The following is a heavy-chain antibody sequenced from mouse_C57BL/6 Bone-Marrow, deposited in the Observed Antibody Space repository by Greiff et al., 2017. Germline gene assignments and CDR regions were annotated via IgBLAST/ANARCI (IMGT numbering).Heavy chain of an antibody. Sequence: VQLQQSGPELVKPGASVKISCKASGYTFTDYYMNWVKQSHGKSLEWIGDINPNNGGTSYNQKFKGKATLTVDKSSSTAYMELRSLTSEDSAVYYCARRDYGSFAYWGQGTLVTVSA. CDR1: GYTFTDYY. V-gene: IGHV1-26*01. CDR2: INPNNGGT. CDR3: ARRDYGSFAY. D-gene: IGHD1-1*01. J-gene: IGHJ3*01.